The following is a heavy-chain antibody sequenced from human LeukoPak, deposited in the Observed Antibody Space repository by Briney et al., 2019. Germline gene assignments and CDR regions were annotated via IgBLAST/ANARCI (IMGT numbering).Heavy chain of an antibody. J-gene: IGHJ6*03. CDR3: ARESGYYDFWSGYYYYYMDV. CDR2: MNPNSGDT. V-gene: IGHV1-8*01. Sequence: ASVKDSCKASGYTFTSYDINWVRHAPGQGLEWMGWMNPNSGDTGYAQKFQGRVTMTRNPSMSTAYKELSSLRSEDTAVYYCARESGYYDFWSGYYYYYMDVWGKGTTVTVPS. D-gene: IGHD3-3*01. CDR1: GYTFTSYD.